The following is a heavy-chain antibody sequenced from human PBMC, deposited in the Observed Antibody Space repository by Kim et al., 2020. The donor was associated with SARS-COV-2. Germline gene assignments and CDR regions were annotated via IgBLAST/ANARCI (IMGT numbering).Heavy chain of an antibody. V-gene: IGHV4-39*01. Sequence: SETLSITCTVSGGSITTGRYYWGWIRQPPGKGLEWIGSIYYTGSTYYNPSLKSRVTVSVDTSKNQFSLNLSSVTAADTAVYYCARNAFDIWGQGTMVAVS. J-gene: IGHJ3*02. CDR3: ARNAFDI. CDR2: IYYTGST. CDR1: GGSITTGRYY.